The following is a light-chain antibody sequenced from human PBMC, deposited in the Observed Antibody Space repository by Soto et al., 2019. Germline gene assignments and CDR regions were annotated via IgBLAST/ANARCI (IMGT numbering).Light chain of an antibody. CDR1: SSDVGGYNY. Sequence: QSVRTQPPSASGSPGQSVTISCTGTSSDVGGYNYVSWYQQHPGKAPKLMIYEVSQRPSGVPDRFSGSKSGNTASLTVSGLQPEDEADYYCTSYAGSNDRYVFGTGTKVTVL. V-gene: IGLV2-8*01. CDR2: EVS. CDR3: TSYAGSNDRYV. J-gene: IGLJ1*01.